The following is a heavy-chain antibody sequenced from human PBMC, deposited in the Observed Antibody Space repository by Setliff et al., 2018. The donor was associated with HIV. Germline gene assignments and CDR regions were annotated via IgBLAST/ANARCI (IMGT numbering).Heavy chain of an antibody. CDR1: GGSVRRNY. Sequence: SETLSLTCTVSGGSVRRNYWGWIRQPPGRGLEWIGYISYNGGTNCNPSLKSRVAISLDTSKNQFSLKMRSVTAADTAIYYCARDTFYLDYWGQGALVTVSS. CDR3: ARDTFYLDY. J-gene: IGHJ4*02. CDR2: ISYNGGT. V-gene: IGHV4-59*02. D-gene: IGHD3-3*02.